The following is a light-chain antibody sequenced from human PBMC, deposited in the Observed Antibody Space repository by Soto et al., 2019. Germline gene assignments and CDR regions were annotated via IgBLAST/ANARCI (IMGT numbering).Light chain of an antibody. CDR3: SSYTSSSTQV. CDR2: EVS. V-gene: IGLV2-14*01. CDR1: SSDVGGYNY. J-gene: IGLJ1*01. Sequence: QSALTLPASVSGSPGQSITISCTGTSSDVGGYNYVSWYQQHPGKAPKLMIYEVSNRPSGVSNRFSGSKSGNTASLTISGLQAEDEADYYCSSYTSSSTQVLGTGTKVTVL.